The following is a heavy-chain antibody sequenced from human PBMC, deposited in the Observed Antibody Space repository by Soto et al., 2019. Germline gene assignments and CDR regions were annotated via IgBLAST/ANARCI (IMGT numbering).Heavy chain of an antibody. CDR2: ISGSGGST. CDR3: AKDRSYSSGWYRVGILRY. D-gene: IGHD6-19*01. J-gene: IGHJ4*02. V-gene: IGHV3-23*01. Sequence: GGSLRLSCAASGFTFSSYAMSWVRQAPGKGLEWVSAISGSGGSTYYADSVKGRFTISRDNSKNTLYLQMNSLRAEDTAVYYCAKDRSYSSGWYRVGILRYWGQGTLVTVSS. CDR1: GFTFSSYA.